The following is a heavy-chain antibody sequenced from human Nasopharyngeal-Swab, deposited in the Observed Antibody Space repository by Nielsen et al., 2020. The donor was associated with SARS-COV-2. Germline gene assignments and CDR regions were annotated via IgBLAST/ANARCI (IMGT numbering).Heavy chain of an antibody. CDR1: GFTFDDYA. CDR3: AGVLSATY. CDR2: ISWNSGSI. Sequence: GGSLRHSCAASGFTFDDYAMHWVRQAPGKGLEWVSGISWNSGSIGYADSVKGRFTISRDNAKNSLYLQMNSLRAEDTALYYCAGVLSATYWGQGTLVTVSS. D-gene: IGHD2-8*01. V-gene: IGHV3-9*01. J-gene: IGHJ4*02.